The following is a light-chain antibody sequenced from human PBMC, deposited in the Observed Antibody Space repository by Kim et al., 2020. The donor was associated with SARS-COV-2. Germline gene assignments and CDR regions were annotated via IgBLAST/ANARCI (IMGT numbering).Light chain of an antibody. Sequence: SYELTQPPSVSVAPGKTARITCGGNNIGSKSVHWYQQKPGQAPVLVIYYDSDRPSGIPERFSGSNSGNTATLTISRVEAGDEADYYCQVWDSSSDPFVFGGGTQLTVL. CDR3: QVWDSSSDPFV. CDR2: YDS. V-gene: IGLV3-21*04. J-gene: IGLJ3*02. CDR1: NIGSKS.